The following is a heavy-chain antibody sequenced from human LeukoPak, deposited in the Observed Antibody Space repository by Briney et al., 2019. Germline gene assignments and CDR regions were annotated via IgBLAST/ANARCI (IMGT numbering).Heavy chain of an antibody. J-gene: IGHJ5*02. CDR3: AAESGDILTAIDP. Sequence: GASVKVSCKASGFTFTSSAVQWVRQARGQRLEWIGWIVVGSGNTNYAQKFQERVTITRDMSTSTAYMELSGLRSEDTAVYYCAAESGDILTAIDPWGQGTLVTVSS. CDR1: GFTFTSSA. V-gene: IGHV1-58*01. CDR2: IVVGSGNT. D-gene: IGHD3-9*01.